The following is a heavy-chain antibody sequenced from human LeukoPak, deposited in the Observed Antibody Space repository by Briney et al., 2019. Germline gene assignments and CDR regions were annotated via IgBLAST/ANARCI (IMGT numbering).Heavy chain of an antibody. J-gene: IGHJ4*02. Sequence: IGSIYYSGRTYYNPSLKSRVTISVDTSKNLFSLKLSSVTAADTAVYYCASTTYYDFWSGYYWGQGTLVTVSS. V-gene: IGHV4-39*01. D-gene: IGHD3-3*01. CDR2: IYYSGRT. CDR3: ASTTYYDFWSGYY.